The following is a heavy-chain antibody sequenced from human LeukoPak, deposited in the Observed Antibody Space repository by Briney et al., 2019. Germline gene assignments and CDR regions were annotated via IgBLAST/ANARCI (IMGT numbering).Heavy chain of an antibody. D-gene: IGHD3-3*01. CDR2: LRPDGSDK. CDR1: SFTFTSYW. CDR3: ARDAYDDASES. Sequence: GASVTPSWAASSFTFTSYWMAWVRQAPGEGLEWVANLRPDGSDKYYADAVKGRSATSRDNAKNSLYLQMNGLRAVDTAIYYCARDAYDDASESWGQGTLVTVSS. J-gene: IGHJ5*02. V-gene: IGHV3-7*01.